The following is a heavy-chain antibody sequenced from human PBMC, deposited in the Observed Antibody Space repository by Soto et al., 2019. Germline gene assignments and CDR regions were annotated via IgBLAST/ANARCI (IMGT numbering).Heavy chain of an antibody. J-gene: IGHJ6*02. V-gene: IGHV3-7*01. CDR1: GFTFSSYC. CDR2: IKQDGSEK. CDR3: ARVKGRRDGMDV. D-gene: IGHD3-10*01. Sequence: EVQLVESGGGLVQPGGSLRLSCAASGFTFSSYCMSWVRQAPGKGLEWVANIKQDGSEKYYVDSVKGRFTISRDNAKNSLYLQMNSLRAEDTAVYYCARVKGRRDGMDVWGQGTTVTVSS.